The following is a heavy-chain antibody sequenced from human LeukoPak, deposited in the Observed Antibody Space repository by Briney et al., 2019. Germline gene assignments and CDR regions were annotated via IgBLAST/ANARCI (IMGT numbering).Heavy chain of an antibody. Sequence: PGGSLRLSCVASGFTFSGYAMSWVRQAPGKGLEWVSSISGSGASTYYADSVKGRFTSSRDNSKNTLYLQVNNLRAEDTAVYYCAKESRYYYGSGSFSSQFDYWGQGNLVTVSS. V-gene: IGHV3-23*01. CDR1: GFTFSGYA. J-gene: IGHJ4*02. CDR3: AKESRYYYGSGSFSSQFDY. D-gene: IGHD3-10*01. CDR2: ISGSGAST.